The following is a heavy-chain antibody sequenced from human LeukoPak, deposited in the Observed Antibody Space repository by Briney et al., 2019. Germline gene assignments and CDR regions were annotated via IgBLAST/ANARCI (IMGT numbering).Heavy chain of an antibody. J-gene: IGHJ4*02. Sequence: SGGSLRLSCAASGFNFSNYAMSWVRQAPGKGLEWVSAISGSGGSTYYADSVKGRFTISRDNSKITLYLQMTSLRPEDTAVYYCAKEFEQWLEPFDCWGQGTLVTVYS. CDR3: AKEFEQWLEPFDC. CDR2: ISGSGGST. CDR1: GFNFSNYA. V-gene: IGHV3-23*01. D-gene: IGHD6-19*01.